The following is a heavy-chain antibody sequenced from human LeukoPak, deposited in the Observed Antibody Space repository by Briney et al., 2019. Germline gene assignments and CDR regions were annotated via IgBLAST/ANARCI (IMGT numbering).Heavy chain of an antibody. Sequence: GRSLRLSCAASGVTFDDYAMHWVRQAPGKGLEWVSGISWNSGSIGYADSVKGRFTISRDNAKNSLYLQMNSLRAEDTALYYCAKAGVKGIGYSYGSFDYWGQGTLVTVSS. CDR3: AKAGVKGIGYSYGSFDY. J-gene: IGHJ4*02. V-gene: IGHV3-9*01. D-gene: IGHD5-18*01. CDR2: ISWNSGSI. CDR1: GVTFDDYA.